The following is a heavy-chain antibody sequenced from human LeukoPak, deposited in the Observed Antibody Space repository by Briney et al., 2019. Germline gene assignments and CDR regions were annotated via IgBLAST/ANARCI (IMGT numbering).Heavy chain of an antibody. V-gene: IGHV4-59*12. CDR1: GGSISGYY. J-gene: IGHJ4*02. Sequence: SETLSLACTVSGGSISGYYWNWIRQPPGKGLEWIGYIYYSGNTNYNPSLKSRVTVSLDTSKNQFSLNLRSVTAADTAVYYCSTGMLRGLAPVFLDYWGQGTLVTVSS. D-gene: IGHD3-10*01. CDR3: STGMLRGLAPVFLDY. CDR2: IYYSGNT.